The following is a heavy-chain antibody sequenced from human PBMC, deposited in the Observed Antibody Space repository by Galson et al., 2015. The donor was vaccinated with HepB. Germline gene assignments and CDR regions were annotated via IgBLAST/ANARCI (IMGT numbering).Heavy chain of an antibody. CDR1: GGSIGSYY. CDR3: ARDLLELGYFDH. J-gene: IGHJ4*02. D-gene: IGHD3-16*01. CDR2: IYYSGST. Sequence: LSLTCTVSGGSIGSYYWSWIRQPPGKGLEWIGYIYYSGSTNYNPSLKSRVTISVDTSKNQFSLKLSSVTAADTAVYYCARDLLELGYFDHWGQGTLVTVSS. V-gene: IGHV4-59*01.